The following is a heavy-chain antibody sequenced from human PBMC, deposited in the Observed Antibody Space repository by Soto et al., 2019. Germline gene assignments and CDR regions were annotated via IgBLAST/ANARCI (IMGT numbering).Heavy chain of an antibody. D-gene: IGHD4-17*01. CDR2: IHYSGTT. J-gene: IGHJ5*02. V-gene: IGHV4-59*01. Sequence: QVQLQESGPGLVKPSETLSLTCTVSGGSISGNYWSWIRQPPGKGLEWIGNIHYSGTTNYTPSLRSRVTIAGDTSKNPFSLKLRSLTAADTAVYYWARLPWADYGGIFDPWGQGTLVTVSS. CDR3: ARLPWADYGGIFDP. CDR1: GGSISGNY.